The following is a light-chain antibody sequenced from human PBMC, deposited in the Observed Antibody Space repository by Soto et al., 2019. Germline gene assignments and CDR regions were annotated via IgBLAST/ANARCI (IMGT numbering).Light chain of an antibody. CDR1: QGINIF. Sequence: DIQLTQSPSFLSASVGDRVTITCRASQGINIFLAWFQQKLGKAPNLLISAASTLQSGVPSRFSGSGSETEFTLTITSLQPEDSATYYCQQRNSYPRTFGQGTKVEIK. CDR2: AAS. J-gene: IGKJ2*01. CDR3: QQRNSYPRT. V-gene: IGKV1-9*01.